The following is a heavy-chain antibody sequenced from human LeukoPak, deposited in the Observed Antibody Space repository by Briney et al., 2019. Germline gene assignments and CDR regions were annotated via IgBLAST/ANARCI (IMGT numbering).Heavy chain of an antibody. V-gene: IGHV1-46*01. CDR2: INPSGGST. D-gene: IGHD2-21*01. J-gene: IGHJ4*02. CDR1: GYTFTSYY. CDR3: ASAWDHITGCEY. Sequence: ASVKVSCKASGYTFTSYYMHWVRQAPGQGLEWMGIINPSGGSTTYAQKFQGRVTMTTDMSTSTVYLELSRLRSEDTAVYYCASAWDHITGCEYWGQGALVIVSS.